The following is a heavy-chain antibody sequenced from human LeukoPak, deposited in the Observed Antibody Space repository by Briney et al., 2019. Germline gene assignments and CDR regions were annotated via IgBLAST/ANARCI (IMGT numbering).Heavy chain of an antibody. Sequence: ASVKVSCKASGYTFTGYYMHWVRQAPGQGLEWMGWINPNSGGTNYAQKFQGRVTMTRDTSISTAYMELSRLRSDDTAVYCCASPAWLGDTGFDPWGQGTLVTVSS. CDR2: INPNSGGT. V-gene: IGHV1-2*02. CDR1: GYTFTGYY. J-gene: IGHJ5*02. CDR3: ASPAWLGDTGFDP. D-gene: IGHD3-10*01.